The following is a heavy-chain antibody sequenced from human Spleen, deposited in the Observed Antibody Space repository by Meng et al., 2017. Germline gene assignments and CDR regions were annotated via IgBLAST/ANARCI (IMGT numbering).Heavy chain of an antibody. J-gene: IGHJ4*02. CDR2: INPKSGDT. D-gene: IGHD6-13*01. Sequence: VQLVQSGAGVKKPGSSVRVSCKASGYTFPDYWLHWVRRAPGQGLEWMGRINPKSGDTHYAQRFRGRVTMTGDTSISTAYMELSGLRSDDTAMYYCARDEDISAAGKLFGDYWGQGTLVTVSS. CDR1: GYTFPDYW. CDR3: ARDEDISAAGKLFGDY. V-gene: IGHV1-2*06.